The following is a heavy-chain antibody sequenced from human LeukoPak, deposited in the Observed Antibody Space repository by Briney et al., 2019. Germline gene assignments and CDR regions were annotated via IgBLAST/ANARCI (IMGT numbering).Heavy chain of an antibody. CDR2: INPHSGDT. V-gene: IGHV1-2*02. CDR1: GYTFTDYY. CDR3: ARSMGRIAAAGTPDIFDI. J-gene: IGHJ3*02. D-gene: IGHD6-13*01. Sequence: GASVKVSCKASGYTFTDYYMHWVRQAPGQGLEWMGWINPHSGDTNYAQKFQVRVSMTRDTSISTAYMELSRLRSDDTAVYYCARSMGRIAAAGTPDIFDIWGQGTMVTVSS.